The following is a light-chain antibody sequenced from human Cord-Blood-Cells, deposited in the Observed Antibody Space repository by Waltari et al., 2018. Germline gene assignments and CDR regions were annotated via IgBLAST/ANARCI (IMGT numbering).Light chain of an antibody. CDR2: KDS. J-gene: IGLJ3*02. V-gene: IGLV3-16*01. CDR1: ALPKKY. CDR3: LSADSSGTYPV. Sequence: SYELTQPPSVSVSLGQMARITCSGAALPKKYAYWYQQKPGQFPVLVIYKDSERPPGIPERFSGSSSGTIVTLTISGVQAEDEADYYCLSADSSGTYPVFGGGTKLTVL.